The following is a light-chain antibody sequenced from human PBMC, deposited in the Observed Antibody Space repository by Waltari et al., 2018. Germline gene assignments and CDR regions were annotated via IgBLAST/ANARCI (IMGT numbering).Light chain of an antibody. CDR2: AAS. Sequence: RASQGVSRFVAWYQQKPGKAPKVLIYAASTLQSGVPSMFSGSGSGTDFTLTISSLQPEDFATYYCQQLNSYPITFGQGTRLEIK. J-gene: IGKJ5*01. V-gene: IGKV1-9*01. CDR1: QGVSRF. CDR3: QQLNSYPIT.